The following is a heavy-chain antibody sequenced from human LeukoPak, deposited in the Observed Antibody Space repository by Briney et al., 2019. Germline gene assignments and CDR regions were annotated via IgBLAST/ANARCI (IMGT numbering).Heavy chain of an antibody. CDR1: GFTVRNNH. CDR3: ARESTPLRGAFDP. Sequence: PGGSLRLSCAASGFTVRNNHMSWVRQAPGKGLEWVSVIDSRDNTYHADSVKGRFTISRHTSKNTLYLQMNSLRAEDTAVYHCARESTPLRGAFDPWGPGTLVTVSS. CDR2: IDSRDNT. D-gene: IGHD5-24*01. V-gene: IGHV3-53*04. J-gene: IGHJ5*02.